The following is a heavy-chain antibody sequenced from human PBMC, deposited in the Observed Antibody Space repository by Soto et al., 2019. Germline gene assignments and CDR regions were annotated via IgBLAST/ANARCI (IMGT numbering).Heavy chain of an antibody. CDR1: GFLLSNYA. D-gene: IGHD2-21*01. Sequence: QPGGSMRLSCTAWGFLLSNYAMTWVRQAPGRGLERVAKIAGGGGSTFYADSVKGRFTISRDNSKNTLYLQMTSLRDDDTAVYYCAKAAMYSSPFDSWGQGALVTVSS. CDR2: IAGGGGST. J-gene: IGHJ4*02. V-gene: IGHV3-23*01. CDR3: AKAAMYSSPFDS.